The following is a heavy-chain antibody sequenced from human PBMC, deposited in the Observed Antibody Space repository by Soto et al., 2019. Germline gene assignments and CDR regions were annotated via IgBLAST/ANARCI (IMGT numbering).Heavy chain of an antibody. CDR1: GYIFSHHD. J-gene: IGHJ4*02. V-gene: IGHV1-18*04. Sequence: QVQLVQSGAEVKKTGASVKVPCKASGYIFSHHDIVWVRQAPGQGLEWMGWINGYNGNTNYAQHLQGRVTMTRDTATSAAYMELRNLRSGETAIYYCARYVRAPGGGVDHWGQGTLVTVSS. D-gene: IGHD3-10*01. CDR2: INGYNGNT. CDR3: ARYVRAPGGGVDH.